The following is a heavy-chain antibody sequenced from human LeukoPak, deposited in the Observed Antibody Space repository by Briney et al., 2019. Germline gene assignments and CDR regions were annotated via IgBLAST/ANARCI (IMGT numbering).Heavy chain of an antibody. D-gene: IGHD3-22*01. CDR2: IYYSGGT. CDR3: ARDGLYDSSDYYMDS. CDR1: GGAISSYY. Sequence: PSETLSLTCTVSGGAISSYYWSWIRQHPGKGLEWIGYIYYSGGTKYNPSLMSRVTISVDRAQSQFSLSLSSAIAADTAVYYCARDGLYDSSDYYMDSWGQGTLVIVSS. J-gene: IGHJ4*02. V-gene: IGHV4-59*01.